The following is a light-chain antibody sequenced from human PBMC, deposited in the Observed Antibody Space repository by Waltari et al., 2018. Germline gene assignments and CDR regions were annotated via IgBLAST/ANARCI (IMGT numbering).Light chain of an antibody. CDR1: SFDFGGYAF. V-gene: IGLV2-8*01. CDR2: EVT. Sequence: QPALTQPPPPPGFPAHSAPIPCPGPSFDFGGYAFFPWSQPRPGKAPKRIIYEVTKRPSGVPDRFSGSKSGNTASLTVSGLQADDEADYYCSSYAGSNIFGLFGTGTKVTVL. CDR3: SSYAGSNIFGL. J-gene: IGLJ1*01.